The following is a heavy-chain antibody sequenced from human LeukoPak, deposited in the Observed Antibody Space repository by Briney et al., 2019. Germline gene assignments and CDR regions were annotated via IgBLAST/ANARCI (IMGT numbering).Heavy chain of an antibody. J-gene: IGHJ3*02. CDR1: GASITSGGYY. CDR3: ASIWFGELLYAFDI. D-gene: IGHD3-10*01. V-gene: IGHV4-30-2*01. Sequence: PSETLSLTCAVSGASITSGGYYWSWIRQPPGKGLEWVGYIFHSGSTYYNPSLKSRVTISVDTSKNQFSLKLSSVTAADTAVYYCASIWFGELLYAFDIWGQGTMVTVSS. CDR2: IFHSGST.